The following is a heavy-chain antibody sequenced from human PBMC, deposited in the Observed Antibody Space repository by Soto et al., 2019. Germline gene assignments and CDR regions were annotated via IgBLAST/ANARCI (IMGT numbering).Heavy chain of an antibody. CDR1: GFIFSTYS. Sequence: GGSLRLSCAASGFIFSTYSLNWVRQAPGKGLEWVSYISSSSTYIYYADSVKGRFTISRDNAKNTLYLQMNSLKTEDTAVYYCTTVMDGWIQLWGFDYWGQGTLVTVSS. V-gene: IGHV3-21*05. J-gene: IGHJ4*02. D-gene: IGHD5-18*01. CDR3: TTVMDGWIQLWGFDY. CDR2: ISSSSTYI.